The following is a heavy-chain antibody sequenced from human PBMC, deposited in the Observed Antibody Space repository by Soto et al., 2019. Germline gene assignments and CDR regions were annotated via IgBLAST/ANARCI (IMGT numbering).Heavy chain of an antibody. D-gene: IGHD6-13*01. Sequence: QVRLVQSGAEVKAPGASVKVSCKAPGDTFTSYYMHWVRQAPGHGLEWMGGINPNGGSTRFAQKFQGRVTMTRDTSTSTVYMELRGLTSEDTAVHYCARSLFIAATDTEPFDSWGQGALVTVSS. CDR2: INPNGGST. CDR1: GDTFTSYY. CDR3: ARSLFIAATDTEPFDS. J-gene: IGHJ4*02. V-gene: IGHV1-46*01.